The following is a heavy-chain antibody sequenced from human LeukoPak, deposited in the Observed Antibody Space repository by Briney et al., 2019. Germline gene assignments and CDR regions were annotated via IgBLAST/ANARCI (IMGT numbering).Heavy chain of an antibody. V-gene: IGHV4-34*01. D-gene: IGHD3-22*01. CDR2: INHSGST. CDR3: ARAVPTWNYYDSSRYYDY. Sequence: KPSETLSLTCAVYGGSFSGYYWSWIRQPPGTGLEWIGEINHSGSTNYNPSLKSRVTISVDTSKNQFSLKLSSVTAADTAVYYCARAVPTWNYYDSSRYYDYWGQGTMVTVSS. J-gene: IGHJ4*02. CDR1: GGSFSGYY.